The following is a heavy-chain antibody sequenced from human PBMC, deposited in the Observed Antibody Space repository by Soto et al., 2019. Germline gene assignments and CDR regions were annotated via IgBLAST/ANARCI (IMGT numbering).Heavy chain of an antibody. J-gene: IGHJ6*02. CDR1: GGSISSGDYY. CDR3: ARGVRFGELLRIMDYYYGMDV. V-gene: IGHV4-30-4*01. CDR2: IYYSGST. D-gene: IGHD3-10*01. Sequence: SETLSLTCTVSGGSISSGDYYWSWIRQPPGKGLEWIGYIYYSGSTYYNPSLKSRVTISVDTSKNQFSLKLSSVTAADTAVYYCARGVRFGELLRIMDYYYGMDVWGQGTTVTVS.